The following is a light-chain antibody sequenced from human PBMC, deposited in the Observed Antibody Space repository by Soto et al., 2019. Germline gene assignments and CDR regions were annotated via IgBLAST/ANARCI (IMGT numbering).Light chain of an antibody. V-gene: IGKV1-9*01. CDR3: QQLYSYPFT. CDR1: QGISNH. CDR2: HAS. J-gene: IGKJ3*01. Sequence: DIQLTQSPSFLSASVGDRVTITCRASQGISNHFAWYQQKPGKDPSHLIYHASTWQSGVPSRFSGSQSGTEFTLTISSLQPGDFPTYNCQQLYSYPFTFGAEPKVDVK.